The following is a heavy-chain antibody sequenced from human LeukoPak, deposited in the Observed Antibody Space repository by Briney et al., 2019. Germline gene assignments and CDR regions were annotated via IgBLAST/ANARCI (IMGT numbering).Heavy chain of an antibody. D-gene: IGHD3-10*01. Sequence: PGGSLRLSCAASGFTFSSYAMSWVRQAPGKGLEWVSAISGSGGSTYYADPVKGRFTISRDNSKNTLYLQMNSLRAEDTAVYYCAKDVGSGSYFDYWGQGTLVTVSS. CDR1: GFTFSSYA. CDR2: ISGSGGST. J-gene: IGHJ4*02. CDR3: AKDVGSGSYFDY. V-gene: IGHV3-23*01.